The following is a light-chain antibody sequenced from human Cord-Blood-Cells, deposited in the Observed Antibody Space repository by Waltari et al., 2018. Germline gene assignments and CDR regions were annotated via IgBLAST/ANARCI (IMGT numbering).Light chain of an antibody. CDR2: GAS. V-gene: IGKV1-39*01. CDR1: QSISSN. CDR3: QQSYSTPYT. Sequence: DLQMPHSPFPRSASLAATVPITCRASQSISSNLNWYQQKPGKAPKLLIYGASSLHSGVPARFSGSGSGTDFTLTISSLQSEDFATYYCQQSYSTPYTFGQGTKLEIK. J-gene: IGKJ2*01.